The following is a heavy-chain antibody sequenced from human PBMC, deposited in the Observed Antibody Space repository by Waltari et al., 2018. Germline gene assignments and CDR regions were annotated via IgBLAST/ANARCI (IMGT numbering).Heavy chain of an antibody. V-gene: IGHV4-59*01. CDR1: GGSISSYY. Sequence: QVQLQESGPGLVKPSETLSLTCTVSGGSISSYYWSWIRQPPGKGLEWIGYIYYSGSTNYNPSLKSRVTISVDTSKNQFSLKLSSVTAADTAVYYCARDDYGDYGGWFDPWGQGTLVTVSS. CDR3: ARDDYGDYGGWFDP. J-gene: IGHJ5*02. CDR2: IYYSGST. D-gene: IGHD4-17*01.